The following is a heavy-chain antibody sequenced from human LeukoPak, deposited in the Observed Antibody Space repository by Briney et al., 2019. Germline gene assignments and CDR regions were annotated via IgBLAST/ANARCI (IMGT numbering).Heavy chain of an antibody. Sequence: SETLSLTCTVSGGSISSSSYYWGWIRQPPGKGLEWIGSIYYSGSTYYNPSLKSRVTMSVDTSKNQFSLKLSSVTAADTAVYYCATIKRGSIFGYFDFWGQGTLVTVSS. CDR3: ATIKRGSIFGYFDF. CDR1: GGSISSSSYY. D-gene: IGHD5-18*01. J-gene: IGHJ4*02. CDR2: IYYSGST. V-gene: IGHV4-39*07.